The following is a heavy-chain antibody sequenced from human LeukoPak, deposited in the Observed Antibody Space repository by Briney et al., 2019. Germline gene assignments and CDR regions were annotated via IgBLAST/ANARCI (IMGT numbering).Heavy chain of an antibody. CDR2: ISAYNGNT. CDR3: ARIDMKNYYDSSGYYKRDWFDP. J-gene: IGHJ5*02. CDR1: GYTFTSYG. Sequence: ASVKVSCKASGYTFTSYGISWVRQAPGQGLEWMGWISAYNGNTNYAQQLQGRVTMTTDTSTSTAYMELRSLRSDDTAVYYCARIDMKNYYDSSGYYKRDWFDPRGQGTLVTVSS. V-gene: IGHV1-18*01. D-gene: IGHD3-22*01.